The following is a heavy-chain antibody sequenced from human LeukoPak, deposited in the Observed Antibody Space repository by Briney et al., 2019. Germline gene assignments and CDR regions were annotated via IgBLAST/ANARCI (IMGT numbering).Heavy chain of an antibody. V-gene: IGHV4-38-2*01. CDR2: IYHSGST. J-gene: IGHJ5*02. Sequence: PGGSLRLSCAASGFTFSSYAMSWVRQAPGKGLEWIGSIYHSGSTYYNPSLKSRVTISVDTSKNQFSLKLSSVTAADTAVYYCARLVPYYYDSSGYPNWFDPWGQGTLVTVSS. CDR3: ARLVPYYYDSSGYPNWFDP. CDR1: GFTFSSYA. D-gene: IGHD3-22*01.